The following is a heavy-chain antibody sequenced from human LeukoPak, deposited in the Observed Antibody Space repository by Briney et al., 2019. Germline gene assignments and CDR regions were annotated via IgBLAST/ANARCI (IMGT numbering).Heavy chain of an antibody. D-gene: IGHD2-2*01. Sequence: SQTLSLTCAISGDSVSSNSVTWNWIRQSPSRGLEWLGRTYYRSTWYNDYAVSVRGRITVNPDTSKNQFSLHLNSETPEDTAVYYCARRLTQYDCFDPWGQGILVTVSS. J-gene: IGHJ5*02. CDR1: GDSVSSNSVT. CDR2: TYYRSTWYN. CDR3: ARRLTQYDCFDP. V-gene: IGHV6-1*01.